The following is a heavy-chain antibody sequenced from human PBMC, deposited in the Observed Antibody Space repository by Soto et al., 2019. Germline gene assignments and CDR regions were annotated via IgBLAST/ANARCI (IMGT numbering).Heavy chain of an antibody. Sequence: GGSLRLSCAASGFTFSGSALHWVRQASGKGLEWVGRIRSKANSYATAYAASVKGRFTTSRDDSKNTAYLQMNSLKTEDTAVYYCTRQLLIGLENWFDPWGEGTPVTVCS. J-gene: IGHJ5*02. D-gene: IGHD1-1*01. V-gene: IGHV3-73*01. CDR1: GFTFSGSA. CDR3: TRQLLIGLENWFDP. CDR2: IRSKANSYAT.